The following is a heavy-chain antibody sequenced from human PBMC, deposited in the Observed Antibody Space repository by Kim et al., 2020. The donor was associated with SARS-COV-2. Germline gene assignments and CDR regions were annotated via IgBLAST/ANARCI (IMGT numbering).Heavy chain of an antibody. J-gene: IGHJ4*02. CDR3: AREILPRTGDY. Sequence: SYAQKFQGRVTMTRDTSTSTVYMELSSLRSEDTAVYYCAREILPRTGDYWGQGTLVTVSS. D-gene: IGHD7-27*01. V-gene: IGHV1-46*01.